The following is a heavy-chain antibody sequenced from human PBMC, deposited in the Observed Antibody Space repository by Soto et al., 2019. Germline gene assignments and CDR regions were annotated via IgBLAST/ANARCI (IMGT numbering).Heavy chain of an antibody. D-gene: IGHD6-13*01. CDR1: GYTFTGYY. CDR3: ARPTKHDADQLVAFDY. Sequence: AAVKVSCKASGYTFTGYYMHWVRQAPGQGLEWMGWINPNSGGTNYAQKFQGWVTMTRDTSISTAYMELSRLRSDDTDVYYRARPTKHDADQLVAFDYWGQRSLVTVSP. CDR2: INPNSGGT. J-gene: IGHJ4*02. V-gene: IGHV1-2*04.